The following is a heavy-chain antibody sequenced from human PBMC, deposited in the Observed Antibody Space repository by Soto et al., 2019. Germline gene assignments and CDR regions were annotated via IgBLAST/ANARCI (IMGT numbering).Heavy chain of an antibody. CDR2: IIPVIGTT. J-gene: IGHJ4*02. Sequence: SLKVSCKASGDTFSGYPIKWVRQAPGEGLEWMGRIIPVIGTTNDAQRFEGRVTFTADESTNTAYMELRGLLSGDTAVYYCARDGGFGELKYWGPGTLVTVSS. D-gene: IGHD3-10*01. V-gene: IGHV1-69*11. CDR1: GDTFSGYP. CDR3: ARDGGFGELKY.